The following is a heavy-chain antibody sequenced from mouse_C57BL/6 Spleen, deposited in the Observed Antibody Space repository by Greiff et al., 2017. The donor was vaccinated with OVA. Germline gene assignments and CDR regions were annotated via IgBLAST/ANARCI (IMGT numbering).Heavy chain of an antibody. Sequence: VQLQESGAELVKPGASVKISCNASGYAFSSYWLNWVKQWPGKGLEWIGLIYPGDGDTNYNGKFKGKATLTADKSSSTDYMQLSSLTSEDSAVYFCARSGGSSSAWFADWGKGTLVTVSA. V-gene: IGHV1-80*01. D-gene: IGHD1-1*01. CDR2: IYPGDGDT. CDR3: ARSGGSSSAWFAD. CDR1: GYAFSSYW. J-gene: IGHJ3*01.